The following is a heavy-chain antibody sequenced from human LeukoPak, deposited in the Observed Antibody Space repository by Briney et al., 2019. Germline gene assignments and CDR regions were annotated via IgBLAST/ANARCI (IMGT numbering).Heavy chain of an antibody. CDR3: AKDWAAAGTEYYYRCYGMDV. CDR1: GFTFSSYG. Sequence: GRSVRVSCAASGFTFSSYGMHWVRQAPGKGLEWVGGISYVLSNKYYADSVQGRFTISRDNSKNTLYLQMSSLRAEDTAVYYCAKDWAAAGTEYYYRCYGMDVWGQGTTVTVSS. V-gene: IGHV3-30*18. D-gene: IGHD6-13*01. CDR2: ISYVLSNK. J-gene: IGHJ6*02.